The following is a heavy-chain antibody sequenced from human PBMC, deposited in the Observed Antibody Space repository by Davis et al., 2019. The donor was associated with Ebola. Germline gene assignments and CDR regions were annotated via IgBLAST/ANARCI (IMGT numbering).Heavy chain of an antibody. D-gene: IGHD5-18*01. V-gene: IGHV3-7*01. J-gene: IGHJ4*02. CDR2: IDEDGGVK. CDR3: ARRTLLPGTAH. CDR1: GFTFGAYW. Sequence: PGGSLRLSCAAPGFTFGAYWTNWVRQAPGKGLEWVANIDEDGGVKSYVHSVTGRFTISRDNVKNSVYLQMSSLRAEDTAVYCCARRTLLPGTAHRGRGTLVAVSS.